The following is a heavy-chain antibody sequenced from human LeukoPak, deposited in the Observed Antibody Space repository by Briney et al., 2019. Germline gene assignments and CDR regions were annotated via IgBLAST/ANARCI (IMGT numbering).Heavy chain of an antibody. D-gene: IGHD3-16*02. CDR3: ARDSSHYDYVWGSYRQAPFDY. Sequence: SGTLSLTCAVSGGSISSSNWWSWVRQPPGKGLEWIGEIYHSGSTNYNPSLKSRVTISVDKSKNQFSLKLSSVTAADTAVYYCARDSSHYDYVWGSYRQAPFDYWGQGTLVTVSS. CDR2: IYHSGST. V-gene: IGHV4-4*02. J-gene: IGHJ4*02. CDR1: GGSISSSNW.